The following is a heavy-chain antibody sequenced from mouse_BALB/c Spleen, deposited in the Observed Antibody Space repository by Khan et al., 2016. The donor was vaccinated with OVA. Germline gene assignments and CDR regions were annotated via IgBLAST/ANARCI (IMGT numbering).Heavy chain of an antibody. J-gene: IGHJ3*01. D-gene: IGHD2-13*01. CDR3: VRSAAYGDYVEAWFAY. CDR1: GYSFTGYT. V-gene: IGHV1-37*01. Sequence: VQLKQSGPELVKPGASMKMSCKASGYSFTGYTMNWVKQSRVKNLEWIGLINPYNGGTAYNQKFGGKATLTVDKSSNTASMELLSLTSEDSAVYYCVRSAAYGDYVEAWFAYWGQGTLVTVSA. CDR2: INPYNGGT.